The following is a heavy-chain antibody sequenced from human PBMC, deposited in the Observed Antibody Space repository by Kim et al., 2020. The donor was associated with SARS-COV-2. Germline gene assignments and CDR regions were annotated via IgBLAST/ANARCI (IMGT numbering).Heavy chain of an antibody. CDR2: IYYSGST. D-gene: IGHD3-9*01. J-gene: IGHJ4*02. CDR1: GGSISSSSYY. Sequence: SETLSLTCTVSGGSISSSSYYWGWIRQPPGKGLEWIGSIYYSGSTYYNPSLKSRVTISVDTSKNQFSLKLSSVTAADTAVYYCARHIPTLIIRYFDWLLEVWGQGTLVTVSS. CDR3: ARHIPTLIIRYFDWLLEV. V-gene: IGHV4-39*01.